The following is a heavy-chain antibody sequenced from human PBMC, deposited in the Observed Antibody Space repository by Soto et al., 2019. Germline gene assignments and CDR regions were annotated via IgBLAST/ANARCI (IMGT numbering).Heavy chain of an antibody. J-gene: IGHJ3*02. CDR2: ISVYNVNT. CDR1: GYTFTSFG. V-gene: IGHV1-18*01. CDR3: ARDHRGGTDAFDI. D-gene: IGHD2-15*01. Sequence: QVQLVQSGAEVKKPGASVKVSCKASGYTFTSFGISWVRQAPGQGLEWMGWISVYNVNTNYAESLQGRVTMTTDTSSSTAYMELRSLRSDDTAVYYCARDHRGGTDAFDIWGQGTMVTVSS.